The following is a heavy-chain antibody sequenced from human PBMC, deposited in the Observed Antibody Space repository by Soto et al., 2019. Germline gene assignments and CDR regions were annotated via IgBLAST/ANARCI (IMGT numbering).Heavy chain of an antibody. Sequence: PGGSLRLSCAAAGFTFSSYGMHWVRQATGKGLEWVAVISYDGSNKYYADSVKGRFTISRDNSKNTLYLQMNSLRAEDTAVYYCAKALSYYDFWSGYYKMDAFDIWGQGTMVTVSS. CDR1: GFTFSSYG. CDR2: ISYDGSNK. J-gene: IGHJ3*02. V-gene: IGHV3-30*18. CDR3: AKALSYYDFWSGYYKMDAFDI. D-gene: IGHD3-3*01.